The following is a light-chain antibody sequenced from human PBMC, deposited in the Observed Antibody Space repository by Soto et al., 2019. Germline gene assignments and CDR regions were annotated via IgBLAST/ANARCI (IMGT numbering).Light chain of an antibody. V-gene: IGLV2-8*01. J-gene: IGLJ2*01. CDR3: GSYTDTNTGL. CDR2: EFT. CDR1: SADLGGYNY. Sequence: QSALTQPPSASGSPGQSVTNSCTGISADLGGYNYVSWYQQHPGKAPRLIIYEFTKRPSGVPDRFSGSNSANTASLTVSGLQAEDEADYYCGSYTDTNTGLFGGGTKLTVL.